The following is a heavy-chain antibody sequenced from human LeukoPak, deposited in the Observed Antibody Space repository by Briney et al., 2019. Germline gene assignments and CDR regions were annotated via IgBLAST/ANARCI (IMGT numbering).Heavy chain of an antibody. CDR3: ARDYYDSSGYYPKSPSEGAFDI. CDR2: ISTGSSTI. CDR1: GFTFSSYS. Sequence: GGSLRLSCAASGFTFSSYSMNWVRQAPGKGLEWVSSISTGSSTIYYADSVKGRFTISRDNAKNSLYLQMNSLRAEDTAVYYCARDYYDSSGYYPKSPSEGAFDIWGQGTMVTVSS. V-gene: IGHV3-48*04. J-gene: IGHJ3*02. D-gene: IGHD3-22*01.